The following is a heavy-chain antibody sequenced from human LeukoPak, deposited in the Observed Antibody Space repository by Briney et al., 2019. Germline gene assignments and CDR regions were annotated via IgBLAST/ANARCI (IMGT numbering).Heavy chain of an antibody. Sequence: ASVKVSCKASGYTFTSYYMHWVRQAPGQGLEWMGIINPSGGSTSYAQKFQGRVTMTRDTSTSTVYMELSSLRSEDTAVYYCARVGCGGGSCTDAFDIWGQGTMVTVSS. CDR3: ARVGCGGGSCTDAFDI. J-gene: IGHJ3*02. D-gene: IGHD2-15*01. V-gene: IGHV1-46*01. CDR2: INPSGGST. CDR1: GYTFTSYY.